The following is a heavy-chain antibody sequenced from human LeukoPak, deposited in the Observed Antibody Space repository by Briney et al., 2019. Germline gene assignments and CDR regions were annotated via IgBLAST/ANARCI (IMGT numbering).Heavy chain of an antibody. V-gene: IGHV3-11*01. J-gene: IGHJ6*03. D-gene: IGHD3-10*01. Sequence: PGGSLRLSCAASGFTFSDYYMSWIRQAPGKGLEWVSYISSSGSTIYYADSVKGRFTISRDNAKNSLYLQMNSLRAEDTAVYYCARAQEGVRGNYYYYYMDVWGKGTTVTISS. CDR1: GFTFSDYY. CDR2: ISSSGSTI. CDR3: ARAQEGVRGNYYYYYMDV.